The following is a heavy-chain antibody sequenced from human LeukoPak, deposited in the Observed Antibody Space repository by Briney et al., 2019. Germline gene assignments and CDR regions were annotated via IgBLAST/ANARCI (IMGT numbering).Heavy chain of an antibody. J-gene: IGHJ4*02. Sequence: SETLSLTCTVSGASISSSAYYWGWIRQPPGKGLEWVGSIGGSNYYRGSTNYNPSLKSRVTISVDTSKNQFSLKLSSVTAADTAVYYCARLRWLQLRYFDYWGQGTLVTVSS. CDR2: IGGSNYYRGST. D-gene: IGHD5-24*01. CDR3: ARLRWLQLRYFDY. CDR1: GASISSSAYY. V-gene: IGHV4-39*07.